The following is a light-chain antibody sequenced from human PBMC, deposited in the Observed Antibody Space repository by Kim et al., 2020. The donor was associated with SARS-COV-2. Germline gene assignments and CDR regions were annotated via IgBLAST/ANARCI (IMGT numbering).Light chain of an antibody. CDR3: QAWDSSTVV. J-gene: IGLJ2*01. V-gene: IGLV3-1*01. Sequence: SYELTQPPSVSVSPGQTASITCSGDKLGDKYACWYQQKPGQSPVLVIYQDSKRPSGIPERFSGSNSGNTVTLTISGTQAMDEADYYCQAWDSSTVVFGGGTHLTVL. CDR1: KLGDKY. CDR2: QDS.